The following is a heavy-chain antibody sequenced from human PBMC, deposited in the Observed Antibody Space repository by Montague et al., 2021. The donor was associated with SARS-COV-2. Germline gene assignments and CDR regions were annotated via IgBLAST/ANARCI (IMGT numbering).Heavy chain of an antibody. D-gene: IGHD3-22*01. V-gene: IGHV4-31*03. Sequence: TLSLTCTVSGGSISSGGYYWSWIRQHPGKGLEWIRYIYYSGSTYYNPSLKSRVTISVDTSKNQFSLKLSSVTAADTAVYYCARAGTITMIVVVIDAFDIWGQGTMVTVSS. CDR2: IYYSGST. J-gene: IGHJ3*02. CDR3: ARAGTITMIVVVIDAFDI. CDR1: GGSISSGGYY.